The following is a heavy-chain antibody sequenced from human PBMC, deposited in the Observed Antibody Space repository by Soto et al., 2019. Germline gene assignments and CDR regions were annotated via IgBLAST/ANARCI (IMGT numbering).Heavy chain of an antibody. V-gene: IGHV1-18*01. D-gene: IGHD3-22*01. J-gene: IGHJ4*02. CDR3: ARDQGLPMIVAYNFDY. Sequence: QVQLVQSGAEVKKPGASVKVSCKASGYTFTSYGISWVRQAPGQGLEWMGWISAYNGNTNYAQKLQGRDTMTADTSTSTAYMELRSLRSDDTAVYYCARDQGLPMIVAYNFDYWGQGTLVTVSS. CDR1: GYTFTSYG. CDR2: ISAYNGNT.